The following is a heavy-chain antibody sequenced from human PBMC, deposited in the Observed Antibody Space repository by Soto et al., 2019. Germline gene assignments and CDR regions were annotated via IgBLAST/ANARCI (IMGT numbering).Heavy chain of an antibody. CDR1: GYTFTSYG. J-gene: IGHJ4*02. CDR2: ISAYNGNT. Sequence: ASVKVSCKASGYTFTSYGISWVRQAPGQGLEWMGWISAYNGNTNYAQKLQGRVTMTTDTSTSTAYMELRSLRSDDTAVYYRARDKSSGDPFDYWGQGTLVTVSS. V-gene: IGHV1-18*01. D-gene: IGHD2-21*02. CDR3: ARDKSSGDPFDY.